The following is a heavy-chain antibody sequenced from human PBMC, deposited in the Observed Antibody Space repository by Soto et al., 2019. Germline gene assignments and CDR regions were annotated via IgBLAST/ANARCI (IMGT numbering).Heavy chain of an antibody. CDR2: ITWNGGNT. J-gene: IGHJ6*02. Sequence: PEGSLRRTSVASGCSFENYSMHWVRQAPGKGLEWVSLITWNGGNTYYADSVKGRFTISRDGTTKSLSLQMTSLKREDTGLYYCARETLSYGYALDVWGQGTTFTVSS. D-gene: IGHD3-16*01. CDR3: ARETLSYGYALDV. CDR1: GCSFENYS. V-gene: IGHV3-43*01.